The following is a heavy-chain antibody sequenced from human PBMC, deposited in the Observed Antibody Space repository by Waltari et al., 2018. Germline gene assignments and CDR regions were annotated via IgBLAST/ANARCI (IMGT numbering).Heavy chain of an antibody. J-gene: IGHJ4*02. CDR3: ARDRSGSYYFDY. V-gene: IGHV4-59*01. D-gene: IGHD1-26*01. CDR2: IYYSGST. Sequence: QVQLQESGPGLVKPSETLSLTCPVPGGSISSYYWTWIRQPPGNGLEWIGYIYYSGSTNYNPSLKSRVTISVDTSKNQFSLKLSSVTAADTAVYYCARDRSGSYYFDYWGQGTLVTVSS. CDR1: GGSISSYY.